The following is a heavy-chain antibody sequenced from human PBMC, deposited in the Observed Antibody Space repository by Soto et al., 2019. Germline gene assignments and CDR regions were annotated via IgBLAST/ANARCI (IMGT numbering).Heavy chain of an antibody. J-gene: IGHJ5*02. CDR3: ARPIDWFDP. V-gene: IGHV4-59*01. CDR2: IYYSGST. Sequence: QVQLQESGPGLVKPSETLSLTCTVSGGSISSYYWSWIRQPPGKGLEWIGYIYYSGSTNYNPSLKSRVTISVDTSKNQFSLKLSSVTAADTAVYYCARPIDWFDPWGQGTLVTVSS. CDR1: GGSISSYY.